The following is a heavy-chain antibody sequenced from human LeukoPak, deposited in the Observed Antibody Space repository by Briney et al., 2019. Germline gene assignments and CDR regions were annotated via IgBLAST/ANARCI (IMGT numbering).Heavy chain of an antibody. CDR2: ISSSSSYI. CDR3: AKYSSGWFDY. J-gene: IGHJ4*02. V-gene: IGHV3-21*01. CDR1: GFTFSSYS. D-gene: IGHD6-19*01. Sequence: GGSLRLSCAASGFTFSSYSMNWVRQAPGKGLEWVSSISSSSSYIYYADSVKGRFTISRDNAKNSLYLRMNSLRAEDTAVYYCAKYSSGWFDYWGQGTLVTVSS.